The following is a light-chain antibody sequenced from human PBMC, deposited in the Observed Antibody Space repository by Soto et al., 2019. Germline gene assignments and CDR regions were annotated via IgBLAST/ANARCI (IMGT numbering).Light chain of an antibody. CDR1: SSDVGGYNY. CDR3: RSYTHHVTLI. V-gene: IGLV2-14*01. J-gene: IGLJ2*01. Sequence: QSALTQPASVAGSPGQSITISCTGTSSDVGGYNYFSGYQQHPGKAPKLIIYQVAHRPSGVSDRCSGSKSGNTASLTISGLQAEAQADYYCRSYTHHVTLIFGGGTKLTVL. CDR2: QVA.